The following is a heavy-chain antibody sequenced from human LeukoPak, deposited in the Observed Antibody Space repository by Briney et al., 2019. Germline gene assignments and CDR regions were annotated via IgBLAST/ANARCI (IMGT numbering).Heavy chain of an antibody. CDR1: GFTFSSYA. CDR3: PKVRGYSGYDFDY. D-gene: IGHD5-12*01. J-gene: IGHJ4*02. V-gene: IGHV3-23*01. Sequence: GGSLRLSCAASGFTFSSYAMSWVRQAPGEGLEWVSAISGSGGSTYYADSVKGRFTISRDNSKNTLYLQMNSLRAEDTAVYYWPKVRGYSGYDFDYWGQGTLVTVSS. CDR2: ISGSGGST.